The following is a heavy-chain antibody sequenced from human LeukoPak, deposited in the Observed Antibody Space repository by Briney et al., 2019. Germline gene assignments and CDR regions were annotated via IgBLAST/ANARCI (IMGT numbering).Heavy chain of an antibody. V-gene: IGHV4-39*01. CDR3: ARSTIFGVVIQFNWFDP. CDR2: IYYSWST. D-gene: IGHD3-3*01. CDR1: GGSISSSSYY. J-gene: IGHJ5*02. Sequence: SETLSLTCTVSGGSISSSSYYWGWIRQPPGKGLECIGRIYYSWSTYYNPSLKSRVTISVDTSKNQFSLKLSSVTAADTAVYYCARSTIFGVVIQFNWFDPWGQGTLVTVSS.